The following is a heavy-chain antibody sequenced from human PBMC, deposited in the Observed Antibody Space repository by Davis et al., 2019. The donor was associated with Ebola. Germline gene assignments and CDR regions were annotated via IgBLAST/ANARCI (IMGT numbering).Heavy chain of an antibody. Sequence: GESLKISCAASGFTFSSYWMHWVRQAPGKGLVWVSRINSDGSSTTYADSVKGRFTISRDNAKNTLYLQMNSLRAEDTAVYYCARVRGGTTWRWFDPWGQGTLVTVSS. J-gene: IGHJ5*02. CDR3: ARVRGGTTWRWFDP. V-gene: IGHV3-74*01. D-gene: IGHD1-7*01. CDR2: INSDGSST. CDR1: GFTFSSYW.